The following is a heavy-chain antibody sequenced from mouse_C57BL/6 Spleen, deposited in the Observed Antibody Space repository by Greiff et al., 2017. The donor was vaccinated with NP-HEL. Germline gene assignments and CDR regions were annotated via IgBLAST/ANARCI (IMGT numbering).Heavy chain of an antibody. CDR2: ISYDGSN. CDR1: GYSITSGYY. V-gene: IGHV3-6*01. CDR3: ARNWDVGFDY. J-gene: IGHJ2*01. Sequence: EVQLQESGPGLVKPSQSLSLTCSVTGYSITSGYYWNWIRQFPGNKLEWMGYISYDGSNNYNPSLKNRISITRDTSKNQFFLKLNSVTTEDTATYYCARNWDVGFDYWGQGTTLTVSS. D-gene: IGHD4-1*01.